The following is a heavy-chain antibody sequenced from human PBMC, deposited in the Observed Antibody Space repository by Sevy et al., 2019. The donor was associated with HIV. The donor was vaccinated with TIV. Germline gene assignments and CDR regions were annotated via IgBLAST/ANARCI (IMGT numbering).Heavy chain of an antibody. CDR1: GDSISNYF. CDR3: ARESIGAAGDFDY. Sequence: SETLSLTCCVSGDSISNYFWSWIRQPPGKGLEWIGYIYYIGSTNYNPSLKSRVTISVDTFKKQFSLKLRSVTAADTAVYYCARESIGAAGDFDYWGQGTLVTVSS. J-gene: IGHJ4*02. V-gene: IGHV4-59*01. D-gene: IGHD6-13*01. CDR2: IYYIGST.